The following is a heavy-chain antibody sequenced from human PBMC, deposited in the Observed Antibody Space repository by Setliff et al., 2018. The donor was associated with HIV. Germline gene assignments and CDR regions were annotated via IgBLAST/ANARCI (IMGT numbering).Heavy chain of an antibody. D-gene: IGHD6-6*01. CDR3: ARGQRYSSSPYDY. Sequence: SETLSLTCSISGGSISSYSWSWIRQVPGKGLEWIGNIYYGGSANYKPSLKSRVTISTDWHRNQVSLELSSVTAADTAVYYCARGQRYSSSPYDYWVQGTLVTVSS. J-gene: IGHJ4*02. CDR1: GGSISSYS. V-gene: IGHV4-59*01. CDR2: IYYGGSA.